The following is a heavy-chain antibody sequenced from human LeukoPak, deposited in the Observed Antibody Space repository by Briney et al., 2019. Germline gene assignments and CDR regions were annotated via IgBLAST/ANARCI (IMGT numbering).Heavy chain of an antibody. CDR1: GFNVDNYG. CDR3: ARNLGGSIAAAGTGY. CDR2: ISGSSSYI. D-gene: IGHD6-13*01. J-gene: IGHJ4*02. V-gene: IGHV3-21*01. Sequence: PGGSLRLSCAASGFNVDNYGMSWVRQAPGKGLEWVSSISGSSSYIYYADSVKGRFTISRDNSKNTLYLQMNSLRAEDTAVYYCARNLGGSIAAAGTGYWGQGTLVTVSS.